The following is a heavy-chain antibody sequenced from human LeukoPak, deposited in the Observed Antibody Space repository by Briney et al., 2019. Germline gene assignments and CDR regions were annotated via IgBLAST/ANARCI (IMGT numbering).Heavy chain of an antibody. CDR2: IGGSGVNT. CDR3: AKSGDTAMVSVY. CDR1: GFTFASCA. V-gene: IGHV3-23*01. Sequence: GGSLRLSCTASGFTFASCAMSWVRQAPGKGLEWVSTIGGSGVNTYYADSVKGRFTISRDNAKNSLYLQMNSLRAEDTAVYYCAKSGDTAMVSVYWGQGTLVTVSS. D-gene: IGHD5-18*01. J-gene: IGHJ4*02.